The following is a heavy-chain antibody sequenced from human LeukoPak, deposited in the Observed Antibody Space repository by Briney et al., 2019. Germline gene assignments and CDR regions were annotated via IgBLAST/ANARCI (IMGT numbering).Heavy chain of an antibody. CDR1: GGSIRSYY. CDR3: ASGNSSSWDYFDY. J-gene: IGHJ4*02. V-gene: IGHV4-4*08. Sequence: SETLSLTCSVSGGSIRSYYWSWIRQPPGKGLEWIGRIYTSGSTNYNPSLKSRVTISVDTSKNQFSLKLSSVTAADTAVYYCASGNSSSWDYFDYWGQGTLVTVSS. CDR2: IYTSGST. D-gene: IGHD6-13*01.